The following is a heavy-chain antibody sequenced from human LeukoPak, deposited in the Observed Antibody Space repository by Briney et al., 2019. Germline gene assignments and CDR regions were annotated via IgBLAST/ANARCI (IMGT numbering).Heavy chain of an antibody. CDR1: GGSISSYY. CDR2: IYYSGST. CDR3: ARGDIVVVPAAIVGYNWFDP. Sequence: SETLSLTCTVSGGSISSYYWSWIRQPPGKGLEWIGYIYYSGSTNYNPSLKSRVTISVDTSKNQFSLKLSSVTAADTAVYYCARGDIVVVPAAIVGYNWFDPWGQGTLVTVSS. D-gene: IGHD2-2*02. J-gene: IGHJ5*02. V-gene: IGHV4-59*12.